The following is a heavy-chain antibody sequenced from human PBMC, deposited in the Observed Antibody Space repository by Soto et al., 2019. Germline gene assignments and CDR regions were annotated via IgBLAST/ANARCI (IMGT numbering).Heavy chain of an antibody. CDR3: ARVVPGAEAWFGP. D-gene: IGHD2-2*01. V-gene: IGHV1-46*01. CDR1: GYTFASYY. CDR2: INPSGGST. Sequence: ASVKVSCKASGYTFASYYMHWVRKAPGQGLEWMGIINPSGGSTSYTQKFQGRVSMTTDTSTTTAYMELRSLRSDDTAVYYCARVVPGAEAWFGPWGQGTLVTVSS. J-gene: IGHJ5*02.